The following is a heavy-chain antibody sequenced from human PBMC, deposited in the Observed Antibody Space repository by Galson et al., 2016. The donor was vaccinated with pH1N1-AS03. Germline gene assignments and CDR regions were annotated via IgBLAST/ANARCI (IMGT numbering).Heavy chain of an antibody. CDR1: GFTFIANK. CDR2: ISGGSGSI. Sequence: SLRLSCAASGFTFIANKMHWVRQAPGKGLEWVSSISGGSGSIHYADSVKGRFTISRDNAKDSLYLQMNSLRADDTAVYYCARSQYPGTPRGGLDVWGQGTTVTVSS. V-gene: IGHV3-21*06. CDR3: ARSQYPGTPRGGLDV. D-gene: IGHD2-15*01. J-gene: IGHJ6*02.